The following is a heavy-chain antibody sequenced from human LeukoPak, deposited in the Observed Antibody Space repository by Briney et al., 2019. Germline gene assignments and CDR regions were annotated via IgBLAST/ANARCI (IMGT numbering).Heavy chain of an antibody. CDR2: ISWNSDRI. CDR3: AKDFYRVDYDFWSGYDY. D-gene: IGHD3-3*01. CDR1: GFTFDDYT. J-gene: IGHJ4*02. Sequence: GGSLRLSCAASGFTFDDYTMHWVRQAPGKGLEWVSGISWNSDRIGYADSVKGRFIISRDNAKNSLYLQMNSLRAEDTALYYCAKDFYRVDYDFWSGYDYWGQGALVTVSS. V-gene: IGHV3-9*01.